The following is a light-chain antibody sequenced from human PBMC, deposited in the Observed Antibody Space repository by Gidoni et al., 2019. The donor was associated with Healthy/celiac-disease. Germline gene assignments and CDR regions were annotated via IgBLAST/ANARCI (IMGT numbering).Light chain of an antibody. Sequence: EIVMTQSPATLSVSPGERATLSCRASQSVSSNLAWYQQKPGQAPRLLIYGASTRATGIPARFSGSGSGTEFTLTISSLQSEDFAVYYWQQYNNWPRTFGPGTKVDIK. CDR3: QQYNNWPRT. CDR2: GAS. V-gene: IGKV3-15*01. J-gene: IGKJ3*01. CDR1: QSVSSN.